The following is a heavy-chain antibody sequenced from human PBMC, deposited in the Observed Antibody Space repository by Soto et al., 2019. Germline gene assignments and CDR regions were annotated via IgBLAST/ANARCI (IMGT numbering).Heavy chain of an antibody. Sequence: VQLLESGGDLVQPGGSLRLSCVTSRFTFNTFAMSWVRQAPGEGLEWVSAINAGGGNTHYADSVKGRFTISRDNSNNTLYLQMDSLRAEDTAVYYCAKHSYSDFWPGHYYYLDYWGQGTLVTVSS. CDR3: AKHSYSDFWPGHYYYLDY. CDR2: INAGGGNT. V-gene: IGHV3-23*01. D-gene: IGHD3-3*01. J-gene: IGHJ4*02. CDR1: RFTFNTFA.